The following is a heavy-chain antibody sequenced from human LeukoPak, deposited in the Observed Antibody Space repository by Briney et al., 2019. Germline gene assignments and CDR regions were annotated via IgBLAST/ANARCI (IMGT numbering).Heavy chain of an antibody. D-gene: IGHD3-3*01. CDR3: ARKAITIFGVDNWFDP. V-gene: IGHV4-31*03. Sequence: SETLSPTCTVSGGSISSGGYYWSWIRQHPGKGLEWIGYIYYSGSTYYNPSLKSRVTISVDTSKNQFSLKLSSVTAADTAVYYCARKAITIFGVDNWFDPWGQGTLVTVSS. CDR1: GGSISSGGYY. CDR2: IYYSGST. J-gene: IGHJ5*02.